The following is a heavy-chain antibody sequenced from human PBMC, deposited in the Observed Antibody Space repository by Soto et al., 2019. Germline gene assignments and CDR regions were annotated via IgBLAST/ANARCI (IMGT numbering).Heavy chain of an antibody. D-gene: IGHD3-10*01. CDR3: ARDTLTMATNPLYYYYGMDV. CDR1: GGSISSGGYY. Sequence: QVQLQESGPGLVKPSQTLSLTCTVSGGSISSGGYYWSWIRQHPGKGLEWIGYIYYSGSTYYNPSLKSRVNISVDTSKNQFSLKLSSVTAADTAVYYCARDTLTMATNPLYYYYGMDVWGQGTTVTVSS. CDR2: IYYSGST. V-gene: IGHV4-31*03. J-gene: IGHJ6*02.